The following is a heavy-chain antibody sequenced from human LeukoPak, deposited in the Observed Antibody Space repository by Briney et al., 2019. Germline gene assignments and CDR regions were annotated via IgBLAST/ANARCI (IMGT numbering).Heavy chain of an antibody. Sequence: PGGSLRLFCAASGFTFSSYAMSWVRQAPGKGLEWVSAISGSGGSTYYADSVKGRFTISRDNSKNTLYLQMNSLRAEDTAVYYCAKHLSSGWYGEIDYWGQGTLVTVSS. CDR3: AKHLSSGWYGEIDY. V-gene: IGHV3-23*01. CDR1: GFTFSSYA. J-gene: IGHJ4*02. CDR2: ISGSGGST. D-gene: IGHD6-19*01.